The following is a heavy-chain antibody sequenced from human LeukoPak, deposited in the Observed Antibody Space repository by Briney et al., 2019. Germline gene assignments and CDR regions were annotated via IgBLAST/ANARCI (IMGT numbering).Heavy chain of an antibody. CDR2: ISGSSSYI. CDR3: ARDLSLRWFGELLYDY. Sequence: PGGSLRLSCAASGFTFSSYSMNWVRQAPGKGLEWVSSISGSSSYIYYADSVKGRFTISRDNAKNSLYLQMNSLRAEDTAVYYCARDLSLRWFGELLYDYWGQGTLVTVSS. D-gene: IGHD3-10*01. J-gene: IGHJ4*02. CDR1: GFTFSSYS. V-gene: IGHV3-21*01.